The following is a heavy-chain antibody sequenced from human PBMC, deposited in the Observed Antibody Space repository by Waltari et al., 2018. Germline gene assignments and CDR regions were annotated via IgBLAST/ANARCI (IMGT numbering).Heavy chain of an antibody. J-gene: IGHJ4*02. D-gene: IGHD3-3*01. CDR2: IYSGGST. V-gene: IGHV3-53*01. CDR3: ARLDFWTGSYY. CDR1: GSTVRNNY. Sequence: EVQLVESGGGLIQPGGSLRLSCAVSGSTVRNNYMSWVRQAPGQGLEWVAVIYSGGSTYYADSVKGRFTISRDSSENTVYLQMSSLRAEDTALYYCARLDFWTGSYYWGQGTLVTVSS.